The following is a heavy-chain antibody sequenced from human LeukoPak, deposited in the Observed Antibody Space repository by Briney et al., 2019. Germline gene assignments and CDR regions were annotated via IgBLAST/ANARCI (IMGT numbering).Heavy chain of an antibody. D-gene: IGHD4-11*01. CDR3: ARGRVSSSTWYSTYYYYFYMDV. V-gene: IGHV4-59*01. CDR1: DDSITMYY. J-gene: IGHJ6*03. CDR2: VDHTGST. Sequence: SETLSLTCSVSDDSITMYYWTWIRQPPGKRLEWIGYVDHTGSTNFNPSLNGRVSISRDTSKNLFSLRLRSVTAADTAVYFCARGRVSSSTWYSTYYYYFYMDVWGKGTTVTVSS.